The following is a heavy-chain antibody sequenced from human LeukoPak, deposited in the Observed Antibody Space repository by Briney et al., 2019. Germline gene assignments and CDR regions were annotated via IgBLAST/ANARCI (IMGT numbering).Heavy chain of an antibody. V-gene: IGHV3-15*01. Sequence: GGSLRLSCAASGFTVSSNYMSWVRQAPGKGLEWVGRIKSKTDGGTTDYAAPVKGRFTISRDDSKNTLYLQMNSLKTEDTAVYYCTGRRTGKYGMDVWGQGTTVTVSS. CDR3: TGRRTGKYGMDV. CDR1: GFTVSSNY. CDR2: IKSKTDGGTT. J-gene: IGHJ6*02. D-gene: IGHD3-10*01.